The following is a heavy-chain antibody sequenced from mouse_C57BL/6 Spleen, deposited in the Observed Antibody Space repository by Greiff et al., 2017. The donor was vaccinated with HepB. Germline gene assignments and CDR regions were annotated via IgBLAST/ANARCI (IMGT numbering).Heavy chain of an antibody. CDR2: INPYNGGT. D-gene: IGHD1-1*01. CDR1: GYTFTDYY. V-gene: IGHV1-19*01. CDR3: ARRGVYYYGSSYGYYAMDY. J-gene: IGHJ4*01. Sequence: VQLQQSGPVLVKPGASVKMSCKASGYTFTDYYMNWVKQSHGKSLEWIGVINPYNGGTSYSQKFKGKATLTVDKSSSTAYMELNSLTSEDSAVYYCARRGVYYYGSSYGYYAMDYWGQGTSVTVSS.